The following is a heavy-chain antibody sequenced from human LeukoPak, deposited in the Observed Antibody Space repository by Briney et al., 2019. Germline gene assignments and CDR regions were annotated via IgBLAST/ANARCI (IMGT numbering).Heavy chain of an antibody. Sequence: SETLSLTCTVPGGSLSSSSYYLGWIRQPPGKGLEWIGSIYYSGSTYYNPSLKSRVTISVDTSKNQFSLKLSSVTAADTAVYYCAKHGAYYGSSGFIDYWGQGTLVTVSS. CDR1: GGSLSSSSYY. V-gene: IGHV4-39*01. J-gene: IGHJ4*02. CDR2: IYYSGST. D-gene: IGHD3-22*01. CDR3: AKHGAYYGSSGFIDY.